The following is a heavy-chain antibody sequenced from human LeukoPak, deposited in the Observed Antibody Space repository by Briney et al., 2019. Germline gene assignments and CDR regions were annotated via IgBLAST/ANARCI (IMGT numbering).Heavy chain of an antibody. CDR3: GREVITTFAFDI. CDR1: GGSISSGDYY. CDR2: IYYSGST. D-gene: IGHD3-22*01. V-gene: IGHV4-30-4*01. Sequence: SETLSLTCTVSGGSISSGDYYWSWIRQPPGKGLEWIGYIYYSGSTNYNPSLKSRVTISVDTSKNQFSLKLSSVTAADTAVYYCGREVITTFAFDIWGQGTMVTVSS. J-gene: IGHJ3*02.